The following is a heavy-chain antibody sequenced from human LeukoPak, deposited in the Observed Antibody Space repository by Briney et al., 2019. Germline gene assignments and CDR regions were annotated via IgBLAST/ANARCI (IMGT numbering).Heavy chain of an antibody. D-gene: IGHD3-9*01. J-gene: IGHJ4*02. Sequence: ASVKVSCTASGGTFSSYAISWVRPAPGQGLEWMGGIIPIFGTANYAQKFQGRVTITADESTSTAYMELSSLRSEDTAVYYCARGLRYFDWLFWYWGQGTLVTVSS. CDR2: IIPIFGTA. V-gene: IGHV1-69*13. CDR3: ARGLRYFDWLFWY. CDR1: GGTFSSYA.